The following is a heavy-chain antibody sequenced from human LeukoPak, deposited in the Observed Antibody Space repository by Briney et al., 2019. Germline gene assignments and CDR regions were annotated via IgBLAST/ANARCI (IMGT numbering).Heavy chain of an antibody. Sequence: GGSLRLSCAASGFTFSSYWMHWVRQAPGKGLVWVSRINSDGSTTSYADSVMGRFTISRDNAKNTLYLQMNSLRAEDTAVYYCARVIYSGWEGELSDWGQGTLVTVSS. D-gene: IGHD6-19*01. CDR2: INSDGSTT. CDR1: GFTFSSYW. CDR3: ARVIYSGWEGELSD. J-gene: IGHJ4*02. V-gene: IGHV3-74*01.